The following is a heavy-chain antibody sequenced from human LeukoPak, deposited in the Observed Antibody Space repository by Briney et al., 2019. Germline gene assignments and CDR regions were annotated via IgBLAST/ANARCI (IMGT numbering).Heavy chain of an antibody. J-gene: IGHJ3*01. V-gene: IGHV2-5*02. D-gene: IGHD6-13*01. CDR3: AHRFRSSHWYNVFDV. Sequence: SGPTLVNPTQTLTLTCTFSGFSLSSSGEGVGWVRQPPGKALEWLALIYWDDDKRYSPSVNSRLTITRDASKNQVVLTMTNMDPVDTATYYCAHRFRSSHWYNVFDVWGQGTMVIVSS. CDR2: IYWDDDK. CDR1: GFSLSSSGEG.